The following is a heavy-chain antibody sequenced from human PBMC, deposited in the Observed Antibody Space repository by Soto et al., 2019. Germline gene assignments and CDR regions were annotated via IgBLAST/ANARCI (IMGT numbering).Heavy chain of an antibody. Sequence: QVQLVQSGAEVKKPGSSVKVSGKALGDTFSSYAFSWVRQAPEQGLEWMGGIIPIFGTANYAQKCQGRVTITADESTSTAYMDLSSLRSEDTAVYYCARGVVPAANEEYYFDYWGQGTLVTVSS. CDR2: IIPIFGTA. D-gene: IGHD2-2*01. CDR1: GDTFSSYA. J-gene: IGHJ4*02. CDR3: ARGVVPAANEEYYFDY. V-gene: IGHV1-69*01.